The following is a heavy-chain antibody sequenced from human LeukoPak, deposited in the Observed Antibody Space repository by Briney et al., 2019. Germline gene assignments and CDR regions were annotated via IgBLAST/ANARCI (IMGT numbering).Heavy chain of an antibody. V-gene: IGHV4-39*07. CDR1: GGSISSSSYY. CDR3: ARAPYSSSSGVGYYYYYMDV. J-gene: IGHJ6*03. D-gene: IGHD6-6*01. CDR2: IYYSGST. Sequence: SETLSLTCTVSGGSISSSSYYWGWIRQPPGKGLEWIGSIYYSGSTYYNPSLKSRVTISVDTSKNQFSLKLSSVTAADTAVYYCARAPYSSSSGVGYYYYYMDVWGKGTTVTVSS.